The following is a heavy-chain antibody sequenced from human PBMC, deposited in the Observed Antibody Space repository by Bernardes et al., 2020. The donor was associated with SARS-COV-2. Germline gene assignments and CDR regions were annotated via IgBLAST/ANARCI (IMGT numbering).Heavy chain of an antibody. V-gene: IGHV1-2*02. CDR2: IYPNTGDT. J-gene: IGHJ3*01. CDR1: GYTFTVYH. D-gene: IGHD1-26*01. Sequence: ASVKVSCKASGYTFTVYHIHWVRQAHGHGLEWMGWIYPNTGDTNYAQNFQGRVTMTRDTSITTAYMELSGLRIDDTAVYYCVSVTWSKHDGFDVWGQGTVVTVSS. CDR3: VSVTWSKHDGFDV.